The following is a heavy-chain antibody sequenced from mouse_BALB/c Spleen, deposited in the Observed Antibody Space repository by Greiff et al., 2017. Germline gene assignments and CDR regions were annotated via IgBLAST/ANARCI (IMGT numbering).Heavy chain of an antibody. V-gene: IGHV5-6-4*01. J-gene: IGHJ2*01. CDR1: GFTFSSYT. D-gene: IGHD2-2*01. Sequence: EVKVVESGGGLVKPGGSLKLSCAASGFTFSSYTMSWVRQTPEKRLEWVATISSGGSYTYYPDSVKGRFTISRDNAKNTLYLQMSSLKSEDTAMYYCTRHYGYDEGLFDYWGQGTTLTVSS. CDR2: ISSGGSYT. CDR3: TRHYGYDEGLFDY.